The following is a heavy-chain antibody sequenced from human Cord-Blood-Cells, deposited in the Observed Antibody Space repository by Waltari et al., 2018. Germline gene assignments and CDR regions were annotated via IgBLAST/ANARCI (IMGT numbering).Heavy chain of an antibody. CDR2: IYSGGST. D-gene: IGHD3-10*01. V-gene: IGHV3-53*01. J-gene: IGHJ4*02. Sequence: EVQLVESGGGLIQPGGSLRLSCAASGLTVSSHYMSCVRQAPGKGLEWVSVIYSGGSTYYADSVKGRFTISRDNSKNTLYLQMNSLRAEDTAVYYCARVAVMTMGSFDYWGQGTLVTVSS. CDR3: ARVAVMTMGSFDY. CDR1: GLTVSSHY.